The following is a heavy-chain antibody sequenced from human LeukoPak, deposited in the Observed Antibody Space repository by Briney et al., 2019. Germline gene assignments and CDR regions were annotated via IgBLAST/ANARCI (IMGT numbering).Heavy chain of an antibody. D-gene: IGHD1-14*01. CDR2: IAYDGSRA. V-gene: IGHV3-33*08. CDR1: GFTFSSYA. Sequence: GGSLRLSCEASGFTFSSYAMSWVRQTPGKWPEWVAVIAYDGSRAFYADSVKGRFTISRDNSKNTMSVQMDDLRAEDTAVYYCTRYNNDHFDYWGQGTLVTVSS. J-gene: IGHJ4*02. CDR3: TRYNNDHFDY.